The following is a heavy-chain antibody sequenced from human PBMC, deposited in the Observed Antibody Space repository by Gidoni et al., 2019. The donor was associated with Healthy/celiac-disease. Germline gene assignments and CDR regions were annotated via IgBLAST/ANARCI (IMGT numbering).Heavy chain of an antibody. CDR3: TREGKDYYDSSGYYPNWFDP. J-gene: IGHJ5*02. CDR2: IRSKAYGGTT. Sequence: EVQLVESGGGLVKPGRSLRLSCTASGFTFGDYAMSWFRQAPGKGLEWVGFIRSKAYGGTTEYAASVKGRFTISRDDSKSIAYLQMNSLKTEDTAVYYCTREGKDYYDSSGYYPNWFDPWGQGTLVTVSS. D-gene: IGHD3-22*01. V-gene: IGHV3-49*05. CDR1: GFTFGDYA.